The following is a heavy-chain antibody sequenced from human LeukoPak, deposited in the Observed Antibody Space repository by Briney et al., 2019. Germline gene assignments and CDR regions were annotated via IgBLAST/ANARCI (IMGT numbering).Heavy chain of an antibody. CDR3: ARGWGHHISGYYLGY. D-gene: IGHD3-22*01. Sequence: SGTLSLTCAVSGGSISRSNWWTWVRQPPGKGLEWIGEMNDSGSTNYNPSLKSRVTISVDTSKNQFSLNLNSVTAADTAVYYCARGWGHHISGYYLGYWGQGNLVTVSS. CDR1: GGSISRSNW. J-gene: IGHJ4*02. CDR2: MNDSGST. V-gene: IGHV4-4*02.